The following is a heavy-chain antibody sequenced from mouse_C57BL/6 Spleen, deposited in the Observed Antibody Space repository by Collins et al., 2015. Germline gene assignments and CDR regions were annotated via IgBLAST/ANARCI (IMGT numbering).Heavy chain of an antibody. CDR2: INPNNGGT. Sequence: EVQLQQSGPELVKPGASVKISCKASGYTFTDYYMNWVKQSHGKSLEWIGDINPNNGGTSYNQKFKGKATLTVDKSSSTAYMELRSLTSEDSAVYYCARSALIRWGQGTTLTVSS. CDR3: ARSALIR. D-gene: IGHD1-1*01. CDR1: GYTFTDYY. J-gene: IGHJ2*01. V-gene: IGHV1-26*01.